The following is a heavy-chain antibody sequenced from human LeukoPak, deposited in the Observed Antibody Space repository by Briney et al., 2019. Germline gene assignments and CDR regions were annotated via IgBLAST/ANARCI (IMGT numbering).Heavy chain of an antibody. CDR2: INDSGGST. CDR3: ARTLKWTLAGFDY. D-gene: IGHD1-26*01. CDR1: GLTFSNYA. J-gene: IGHJ4*02. Sequence: GGSLRLSCAASGLTFSNYAMNWVRQAPGKGLEWVAGINDSGGSTFYADSVKGRFTISRDNSKNTVFLQMSGLRAEDTAVYYCARTLKWTLAGFDYWGQGTLVTVSS. V-gene: IGHV3-23*01.